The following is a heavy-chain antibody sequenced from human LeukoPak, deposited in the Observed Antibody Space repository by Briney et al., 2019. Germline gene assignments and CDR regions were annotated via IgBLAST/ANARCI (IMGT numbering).Heavy chain of an antibody. V-gene: IGHV1-46*01. J-gene: IGHJ4*02. CDR2: INPSGGST. D-gene: IGHD3-22*01. CDR1: GYTFTSYY. Sequence: GASVTVSCKASGYTFTSYYMHWVRQAPGQGLEWMGIINPSGGSTSYAQKFQGRVTMTRDMSTSTVYMELSSLRSEDTAVYYCARGPLHYYDSSGQKIQMFDYWAREPWSPSPQ. CDR3: ARGPLHYYDSSGQKIQMFDY.